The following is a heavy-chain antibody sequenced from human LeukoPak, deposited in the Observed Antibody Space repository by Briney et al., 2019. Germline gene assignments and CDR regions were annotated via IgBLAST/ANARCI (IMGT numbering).Heavy chain of an antibody. J-gene: IGHJ5*01. CDR3: ARDNSVRDEAWWFNS. CDR1: GYTLTSTS. CDR2: IRPSGGST. D-gene: IGHD5-24*01. Sequence: GASVKCSSKAFGYTLTSTSTHSARHATGQGTAWMGVIRPSGGSTTYAQEFQGRVTLTRDMSTSTDYFELSSLGSEDTAVYYCARDNSVRDEAWWFNSWGQGTLVTVSS. V-gene: IGHV1-46*01.